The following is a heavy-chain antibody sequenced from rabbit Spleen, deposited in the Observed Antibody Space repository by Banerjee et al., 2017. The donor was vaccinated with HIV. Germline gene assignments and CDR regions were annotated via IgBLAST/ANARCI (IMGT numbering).Heavy chain of an antibody. CDR2: IYTGRGGT. D-gene: IGHD1-1*01. Sequence: QLEESGGGLVQPGGSLTLSCKTSGFDFSSYSMSWVRQAPGKGLEWIGAIYTGRGGTDYANWVNGRFTISSDNAQNTLYLQLNSLTGADTATYFCVRGASSSGYYNLWGQGTLVTVS. J-gene: IGHJ4*01. CDR1: GFDFSSYS. V-gene: IGHV1S7*01. CDR3: VRGASSSGYYNL.